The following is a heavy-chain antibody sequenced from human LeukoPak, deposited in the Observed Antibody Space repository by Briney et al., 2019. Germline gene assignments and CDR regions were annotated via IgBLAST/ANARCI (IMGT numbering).Heavy chain of an antibody. V-gene: IGHV1-69*04. Sequence: ASVKVSCKASGGTFSSYAISWVRQAPGQGLEWMGRIIPILGIANYAQKFQGRVTITADKSTSTAYMELSSLRSEDTAVYYCARDGGFGELYPDYWGQGTLVTVSS. CDR2: IIPILGIA. CDR1: GGTFSSYA. J-gene: IGHJ4*02. CDR3: ARDGGFGELYPDY. D-gene: IGHD3-10*01.